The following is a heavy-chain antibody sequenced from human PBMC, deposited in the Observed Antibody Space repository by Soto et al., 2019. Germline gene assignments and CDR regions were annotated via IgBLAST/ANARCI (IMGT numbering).Heavy chain of an antibody. V-gene: IGHV4-30-4*01. CDR1: GGSISSGNYY. CDR2: IYYSGSN. CDR3: ARHDNITLGSQYLDS. D-gene: IGHD1-1*01. J-gene: IGHJ4*02. Sequence: SETLSLTCTVSGGSISSGNYYWSWIRQHPGKGLEWIGFIYYSGSNYYNTSLKSRATLSVDKSRNQFSLQLSSVTAADTVFYFCARHDNITLGSQYLDSWGPGTLVTVSS.